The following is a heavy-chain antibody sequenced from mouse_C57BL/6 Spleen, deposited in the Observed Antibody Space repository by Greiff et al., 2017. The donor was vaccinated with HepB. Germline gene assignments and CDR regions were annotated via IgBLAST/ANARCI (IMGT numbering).Heavy chain of an antibody. Sequence: EVQLVESGGGLVKPGGSLKLSCAASGFTFSSYTMSWVRQTPEKRLEWVATISGGGGNTYYPDSVKGRFTISRDNAKNTLYLQMSSLRSEDTALYYCARQTTVVARYWYFDVWGTGTTVTVSS. CDR2: ISGGGGNT. CDR3: ARQTTVVARYWYFDV. V-gene: IGHV5-9*01. J-gene: IGHJ1*03. CDR1: GFTFSSYT. D-gene: IGHD1-1*01.